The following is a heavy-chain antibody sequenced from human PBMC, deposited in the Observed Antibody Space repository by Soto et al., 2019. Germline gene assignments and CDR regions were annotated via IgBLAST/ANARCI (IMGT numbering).Heavy chain of an antibody. CDR2: INHSGST. CDR3: APQAYSSGWYNWFDP. V-gene: IGHV4-34*01. D-gene: IGHD6-19*01. Sequence: PSETLSLTCAVYGGSFSGYYWSWIRQPPGKGLEWIGEINHSGSTNYNPSLKSRVTISVDTSKNQFSLKLSSVTAADTAVYYCAPQAYSSGWYNWFDPWGQGTLVTVSS. CDR1: GGSFSGYY. J-gene: IGHJ5*02.